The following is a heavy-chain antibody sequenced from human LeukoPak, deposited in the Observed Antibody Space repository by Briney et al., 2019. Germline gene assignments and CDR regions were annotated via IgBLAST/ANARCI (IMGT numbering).Heavy chain of an antibody. D-gene: IGHD5-24*01. Sequence: PSETLSLTCTVSGGSISGGGNYWSWIRQHPGKGLEGIGYIYCSGTAYYNPSLKSPVVISIDTSENQFSLKVSSVTAADTAVYYCAGRHGDTGAFEYWGQGILVTVSS. CDR3: AGRHGDTGAFEY. CDR1: GGSISGGGNY. V-gene: IGHV4-31*01. CDR2: IYCSGTA. J-gene: IGHJ4*02.